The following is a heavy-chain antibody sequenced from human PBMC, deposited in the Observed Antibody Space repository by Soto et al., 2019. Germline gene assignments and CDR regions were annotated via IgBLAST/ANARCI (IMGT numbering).Heavy chain of an antibody. Sequence: VQLLESGGDLVQPGGSLRLSCTASGFTFSALLMTWVRQAPGKGLEWVSCVTTSGSDTFYADSVKGRFTISRDNSINTLYLHMNSLRADDTAVYYCVKGGWSDYWGQGTLVTVST. CDR2: VTTSGSDT. J-gene: IGHJ4*02. CDR3: VKGGWSDY. D-gene: IGHD1-26*01. V-gene: IGHV3-23*01. CDR1: GFTFSALL.